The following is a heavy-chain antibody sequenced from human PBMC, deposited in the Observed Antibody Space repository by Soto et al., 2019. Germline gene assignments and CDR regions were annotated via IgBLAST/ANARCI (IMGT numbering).Heavy chain of an antibody. V-gene: IGHV1-18*01. CDR2: ISAHNANT. J-gene: IGHJ4*02. CDR3: ARGTYGDY. CDR1: GYAFTTYG. Sequence: QVHLVQSGAEVKKPGASVKVSCKGSGYAFTTYGITWVRQAPGQGLEWMGWISAHNANTNPAQKPQGRVTVTRDTSTSTAYMELRGLRSDDTAVYYCARGTYGDYWGQGALVTVSS. D-gene: IGHD4-17*01.